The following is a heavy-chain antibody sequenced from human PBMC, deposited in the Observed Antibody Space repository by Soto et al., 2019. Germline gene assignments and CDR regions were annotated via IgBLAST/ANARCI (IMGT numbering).Heavy chain of an antibody. D-gene: IGHD3-10*01. V-gene: IGHV2-5*02. CDR3: AHRRGGFGELFFDY. CDR2: IYWDDDK. CDR1: GFSLSTSGGG. Sequence: QITLKESGPTLVKPTQTLTLTCTFSGFSLSTSGGGVGWIRQPPGKALEWLALIYWDDDKRSSPSLKSRLTITKDTSKNQVVLTRTNMDPVDTATYYCAHRRGGFGELFFDYWGQGTLVTVSS. J-gene: IGHJ4*02.